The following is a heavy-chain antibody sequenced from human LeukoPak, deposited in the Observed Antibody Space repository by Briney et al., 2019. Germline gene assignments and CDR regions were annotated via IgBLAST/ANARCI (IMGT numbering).Heavy chain of an antibody. Sequence: PGGSLKLSCAASGVSVSSNYMSWVRQAPGKGLEWVSVIYSGGSTYYADSVKGRFTVSRDNPKNTLYLQMHSLRAEDTAVYYCARAMRIAAAEYFFDYWGQGTLVTVSS. D-gene: IGHD6-13*01. J-gene: IGHJ4*02. V-gene: IGHV3-53*01. CDR2: IYSGGST. CDR3: ARAMRIAAAEYFFDY. CDR1: GVSVSSNY.